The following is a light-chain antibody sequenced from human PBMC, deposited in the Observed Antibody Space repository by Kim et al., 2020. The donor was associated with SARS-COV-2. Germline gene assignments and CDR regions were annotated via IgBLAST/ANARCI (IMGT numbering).Light chain of an antibody. J-gene: IGKJ2*03. V-gene: IGKV4-1*01. CDR1: KTVLYNSNNKNY. CDR3: QQYYSTPPS. CDR2: GAS. Sequence: RAPLNCKSSKTVLYNSNNKNYLAWYQQKPGQAPKLLIYGASIRESGVSDRFSGSGSETDFTLTISSLQAEDVAVYYCQQYYSTPPSFGQGTKLEI.